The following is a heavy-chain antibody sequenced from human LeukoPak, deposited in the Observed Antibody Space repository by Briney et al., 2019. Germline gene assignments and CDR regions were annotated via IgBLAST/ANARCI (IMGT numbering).Heavy chain of an antibody. CDR3: ARLSGARIAAAGLFDY. CDR2: IYYSGST. CDR1: GGSISSYY. D-gene: IGHD6-13*01. J-gene: IGHJ4*02. V-gene: IGHV4-59*08. Sequence: KSSETLSLTRTVSGGSISSYYWSWIRQPPGKGLEWIGYIYYSGSTNYNPSLKTRATISVDTSKNQFSLKLSSVTAADTAVYYCARLSGARIAAAGLFDYRGQGTLVTVSS.